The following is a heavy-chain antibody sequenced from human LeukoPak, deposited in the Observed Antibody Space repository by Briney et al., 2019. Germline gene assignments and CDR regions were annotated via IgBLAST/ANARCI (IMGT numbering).Heavy chain of an antibody. V-gene: IGHV4-61*02. J-gene: IGHJ4*02. Sequence: SETLSLTCTVSGGSISSGSYYWSWIRQPAGKGLEWIGRIHSSGNTYYNPSLKSRVTISVDTSKNQFSLKLSSVTAADTAVYYCARDLESYYGSGSYYRAFDYWGQGTLVTVSS. CDR2: IHSSGNT. D-gene: IGHD3-10*01. CDR3: ARDLESYYGSGSYYRAFDY. CDR1: GGSISSGSYY.